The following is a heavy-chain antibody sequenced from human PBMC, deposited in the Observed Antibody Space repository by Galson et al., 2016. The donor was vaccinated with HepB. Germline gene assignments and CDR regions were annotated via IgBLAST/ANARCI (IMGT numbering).Heavy chain of an antibody. V-gene: IGHV3-23*01. CDR1: GFTFSSYA. CDR2: ISGSGANT. D-gene: IGHD6-13*01. Sequence: SLRLSCAASGFTFSSYAMTWVRQAPGKGLEWVSGISGSGANTYYANAVKGRFTISRDNSNNTLYLQVNSLRAEDTALYFCARYSNSWAPFDYWGRGTLVSVSS. CDR3: ARYSNSWAPFDY. J-gene: IGHJ2*01.